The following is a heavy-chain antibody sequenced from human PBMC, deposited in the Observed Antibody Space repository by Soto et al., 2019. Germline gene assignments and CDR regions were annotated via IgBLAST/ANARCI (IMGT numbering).Heavy chain of an antibody. J-gene: IGHJ3*02. D-gene: IGHD3-22*01. CDR2: ISSSSSTI. CDR3: ARDRDYYDSSGPI. V-gene: IGHV3-48*01. CDR1: GFTFSSYS. Sequence: GGSLRLSCAASGFTFSSYSMNWVRQAPGKGLEWVSYISSSSSTIYYADSVKGRFTISRDNAKNSLYLQMNSLRAEDTAVYYCARDRDYYDSSGPIWGQGTMVTVSS.